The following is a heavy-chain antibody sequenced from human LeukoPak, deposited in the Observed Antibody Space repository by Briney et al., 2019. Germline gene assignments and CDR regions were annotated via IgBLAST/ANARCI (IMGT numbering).Heavy chain of an antibody. Sequence: SETLSLTCTVSGGSISSSSYYWGWIRQPPGKGLEWIGSIYYSGSTYYNPSLKSRVTISVDTSKNQFSLELSSVTAADTAVYYCATRLGIAVASYYFDYWGQGTLVTVSS. CDR1: GGSISSSSYY. V-gene: IGHV4-39*01. J-gene: IGHJ4*02. CDR2: IYYSGST. D-gene: IGHD6-19*01. CDR3: ATRLGIAVASYYFDY.